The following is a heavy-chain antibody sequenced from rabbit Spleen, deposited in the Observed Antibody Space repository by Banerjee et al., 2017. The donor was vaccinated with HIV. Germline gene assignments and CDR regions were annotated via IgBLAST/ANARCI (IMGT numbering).Heavy chain of an antibody. Sequence: QEQLVESGGGLVQPGGSLKLSCKASGIDFSSYGISWVRQAPGKGLEWIAYIYPDYGSTDYASWVNGRFTISLDNAQNTVFLQMTSLTAADTATYFCARDGAGSYNLWGPGTLVTVS. V-gene: IGHV1S47*01. D-gene: IGHD3-1*01. CDR3: ARDGAGSYNL. J-gene: IGHJ4*01. CDR2: IYPDYGST. CDR1: GIDFSSYG.